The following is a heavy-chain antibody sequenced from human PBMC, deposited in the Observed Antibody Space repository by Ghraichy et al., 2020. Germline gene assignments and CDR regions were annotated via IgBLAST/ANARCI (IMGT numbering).Heavy chain of an antibody. Sequence: GGSLRLSCAASGFTFSSYSMNWVRQAPGKGLEWVSSISSSSSYIYYADSVKGRFTISRDNAKNSLYLQMNSLRAEDTAVYYCARDRSRITGTTGYFDYWGQGTLVTVSS. CDR2: ISSSSSYI. CDR3: ARDRSRITGTTGYFDY. D-gene: IGHD1-20*01. CDR1: GFTFSSYS. J-gene: IGHJ4*02. V-gene: IGHV3-21*01.